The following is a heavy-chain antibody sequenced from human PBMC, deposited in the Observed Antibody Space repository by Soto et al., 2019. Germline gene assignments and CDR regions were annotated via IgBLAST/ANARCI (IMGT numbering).Heavy chain of an antibody. CDR1: GGSISSYY. CDR3: ARVGGGAFDI. D-gene: IGHD3-16*01. CDR2: IYYSGST. V-gene: IGHV4-59*01. Sequence: QVQLQESGPGLVKPSETLSLTCTVSGGSISSYYWSWIRQPPGKGLEWIGYIYYSGSTNYNPSLQSRVTISVDTSKNQFSLKLSSVTAADTAVYYCARVGGGAFDIWGQGTMVTVSS. J-gene: IGHJ3*02.